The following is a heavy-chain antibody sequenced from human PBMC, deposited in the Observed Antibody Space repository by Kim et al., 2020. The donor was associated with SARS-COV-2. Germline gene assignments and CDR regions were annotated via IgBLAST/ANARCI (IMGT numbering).Heavy chain of an antibody. D-gene: IGHD5-12*01. CDR3: ASHLNIVNYGMDV. CDR2: IWHDGNNK. Sequence: GGSLRLSCAASGFTFSKYGMNWVRQAPGKGLEWVAVIWHDGNNKFYADSVKGRLTISRDNSKKTLYLQMNSLRAEDTAVYYCASHLNIVNYGMDVWGQGTTVTVSS. V-gene: IGHV3-33*01. CDR1: GFTFSKYG. J-gene: IGHJ6*02.